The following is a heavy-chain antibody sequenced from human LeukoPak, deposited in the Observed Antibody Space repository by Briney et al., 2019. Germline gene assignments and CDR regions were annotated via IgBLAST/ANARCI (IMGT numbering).Heavy chain of an antibody. J-gene: IGHJ4*02. CDR3: ARDMRCSSSCSYFDY. CDR2: INHSGST. CDR1: GGSFSGYY. V-gene: IGHV4-34*01. Sequence: SETLSLTCAVYGGSFSGYYWSWIRQPPGKGLEWIGEINHSGSTNYNPSLKSRVTISVDTSKNQFSLKLSSVTAADTAVYYCARDMRCSSSCSYFDYWGQGTLVTVSS. D-gene: IGHD6-13*01.